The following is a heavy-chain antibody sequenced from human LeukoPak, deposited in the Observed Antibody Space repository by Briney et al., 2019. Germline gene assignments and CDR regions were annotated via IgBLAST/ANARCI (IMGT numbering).Heavy chain of an antibody. D-gene: IGHD6-19*01. Sequence: GGSLRLSCAASGFTFSSYEMNWVRQAPGKGLEWVSYISSSGSTIYYADSVKGRFTISRDNAKNSLYLQMNSLRAEDTAVYYCARSYSSVSNHFNYFDYWGQGTLVTVSS. CDR3: ARSYSSVSNHFNYFDY. CDR1: GFTFSSYE. J-gene: IGHJ4*02. V-gene: IGHV3-48*03. CDR2: ISSSGSTI.